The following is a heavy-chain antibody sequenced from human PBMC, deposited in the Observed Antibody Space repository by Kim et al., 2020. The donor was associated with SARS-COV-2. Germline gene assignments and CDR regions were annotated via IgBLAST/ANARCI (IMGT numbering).Heavy chain of an antibody. V-gene: IGHV3-66*01. CDR3: WRGRWRFCYYY. D-gene: IGHD2-15*01. CDR1: GFTVSSNY. J-gene: IGHJ6*01. CDR2: IYSGGST. Sequence: GGSLRLSCAASGFTVSSNYMSWVRQAPGKGLECVSVIYSGGSTYYSEYAKSRFSTSSGNTKNKLYHHMNSLRAADTAVDYYWRGRWRFCYYY.